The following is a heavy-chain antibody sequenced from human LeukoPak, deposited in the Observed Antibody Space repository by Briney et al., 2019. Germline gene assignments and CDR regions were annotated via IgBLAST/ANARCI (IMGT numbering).Heavy chain of an antibody. V-gene: IGHV1-46*01. CDR1: GYTFTSYY. Sequence: GASVNVSFKASGYTFTSYYMHWVRQAPGQGLEWMGIINPSGGSTSYAQKFQGRVTMTRDTSTSTVYMELSSLRSEDTAVYYCARVKPPYCSGGSCYSRPNWFDPWGQGTLVTVSS. J-gene: IGHJ5*02. CDR3: ARVKPPYCSGGSCYSRPNWFDP. CDR2: INPSGGST. D-gene: IGHD2-15*01.